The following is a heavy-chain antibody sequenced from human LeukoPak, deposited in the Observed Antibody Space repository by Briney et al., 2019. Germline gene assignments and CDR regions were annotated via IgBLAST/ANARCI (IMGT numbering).Heavy chain of an antibody. D-gene: IGHD1-1*01. CDR2: INYGGDT. J-gene: IGHJ6*03. Sequence: SETLSLTCAVAGGSFSGYDWSWVRQPPGKGLEWIGEINYGGDTNYNPSLKSRVTISVDTSKNQFSLMVRSVTAADTAVYFCARGLGWKVTPMGLFYMDVWGEGATVTVSS. V-gene: IGHV4-34*01. CDR1: GGSFSGYD. CDR3: ARGLGWKVTPMGLFYMDV.